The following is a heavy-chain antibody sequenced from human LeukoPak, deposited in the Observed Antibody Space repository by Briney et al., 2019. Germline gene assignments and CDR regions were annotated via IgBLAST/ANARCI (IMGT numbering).Heavy chain of an antibody. J-gene: IGHJ4*02. Sequence: GRSLRLSCAASGFTFSSYGMHWVRQAPGKGLEWVAVISYDGSNNYYADSVKGRSTISRDNSKNTLYLQMNSLRAEDTAVYYCAKVSGRYTYWGQGTLVTVSS. CDR2: ISYDGSNN. CDR1: GFTFSSYG. V-gene: IGHV3-30*18. D-gene: IGHD6-19*01. CDR3: AKVSGRYTY.